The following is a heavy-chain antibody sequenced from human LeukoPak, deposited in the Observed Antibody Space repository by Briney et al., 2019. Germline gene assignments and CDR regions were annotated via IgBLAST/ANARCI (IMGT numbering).Heavy chain of an antibody. CDR1: GFTFDDYA. Sequence: PGRSLRLSCAASGFTFDDYAMHWVRHAPGKGLEWVSGISWNSGSIGYADSVKGRFTISRDNAKNSLYLQMNSLRAEDTALYYCAKARGVAGTTLFDYWGQGTLVTVSS. CDR3: AKARGVAGTTLFDY. J-gene: IGHJ4*02. D-gene: IGHD6-19*01. V-gene: IGHV3-9*01. CDR2: ISWNSGSI.